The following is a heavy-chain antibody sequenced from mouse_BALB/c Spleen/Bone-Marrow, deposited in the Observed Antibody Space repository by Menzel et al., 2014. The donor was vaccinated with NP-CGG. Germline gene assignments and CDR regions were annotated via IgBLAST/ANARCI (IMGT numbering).Heavy chain of an antibody. J-gene: IGHJ3*01. D-gene: IGHD2-4*01. V-gene: IGHV5-9-2*01. CDR2: ISGGGSYT. CDR3: ARHAYYDQTEVSFVY. CDR1: GFSFNSYG. Sequence: DVKLVESVGGLVKSGGSLKLSCAASGFSFNSYGMSWVRQTPEKRLEWVATISGGGSYTFYPDSVKGRFTISRDNAKNNLYLQLSSLRSEDTALYYCARHAYYDQTEVSFVYWGQGTLVTVSA.